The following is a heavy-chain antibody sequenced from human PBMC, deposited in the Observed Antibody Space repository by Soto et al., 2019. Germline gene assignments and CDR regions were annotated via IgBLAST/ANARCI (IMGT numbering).Heavy chain of an antibody. J-gene: IGHJ4*02. CDR3: ARLNPRTYFGY. CDR1: CGSVNSGCNY. V-gene: IGHV4-61*01. CDR2: SYYSEST. Sequence: SVTVALTCAGSCGSVNSGCNYLSWIRQSPGEGVEWIGYSYYSESTHYNASLKKSVNVPVHTYKNQFSVKLSPVTASDPAAFYCARLNPRTYFGYRGQGTLGTLSS.